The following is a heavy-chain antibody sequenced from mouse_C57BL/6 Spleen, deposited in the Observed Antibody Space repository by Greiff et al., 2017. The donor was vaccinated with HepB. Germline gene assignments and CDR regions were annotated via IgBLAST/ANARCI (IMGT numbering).Heavy chain of an antibody. CDR1: GYTFTSYW. CDR3: ARQGMVTTVYYAMDY. J-gene: IGHJ4*01. D-gene: IGHD2-2*01. V-gene: IGHV1-59*01. CDR2: IDPSDSYT. Sequence: VQLQQPGAELVRPGTSVKLSCKASGYTFTSYWMHWVKQRPGQGLEWIGVIDPSDSYTNYNQKFKGKATLTVDTSSSTAYMQLSSLTSEDSAVYYCARQGMVTTVYYAMDYWGQGTSVTVSS.